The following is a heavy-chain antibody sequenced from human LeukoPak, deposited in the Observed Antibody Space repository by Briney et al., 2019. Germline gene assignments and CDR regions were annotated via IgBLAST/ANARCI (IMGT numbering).Heavy chain of an antibody. V-gene: IGHV1-69*13. CDR3: ARDPPRGTGTTSFS. Sequence: RASVKVSCKASGGTFSSYAISWVRQAPGQGLEWMGGIIPIFGTANYAQKFQGRVTITADESTSAAYMELSSLRSEDTAVYYCARDPPRGTGTTSFSWGKGTLVTVSS. D-gene: IGHD1-7*01. CDR2: IIPIFGTA. CDR1: GGTFSSYA. J-gene: IGHJ4*02.